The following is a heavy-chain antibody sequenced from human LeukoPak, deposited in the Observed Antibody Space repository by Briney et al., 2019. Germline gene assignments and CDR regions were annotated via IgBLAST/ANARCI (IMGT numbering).Heavy chain of an antibody. CDR1: GFSFSTYW. CDR2: ITPDGSST. V-gene: IGHV3-74*01. D-gene: IGHD3-16*01. Sequence: GGSLRLSCAASGFSFSTYWMHWVLQVPGKGPEWVSHITPDGSSTNYADSVKGRFTISRDNAENTLYLQMNSLRAEDTAVYYCSSQISRGGNWGQGTLVTVSS. CDR3: SSQISRGGN. J-gene: IGHJ4*02.